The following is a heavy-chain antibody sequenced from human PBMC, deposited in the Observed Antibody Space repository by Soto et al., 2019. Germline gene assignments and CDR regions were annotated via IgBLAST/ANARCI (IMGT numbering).Heavy chain of an antibody. V-gene: IGHV4-31*03. J-gene: IGHJ4*02. D-gene: IGHD2-15*01. CDR1: GGSISSGGYC. CDR2: IYYSGST. Sequence: QVQLQESGPGLVKPSQTLSLTCTVSGGSISSGGYCWSWIRQHPGKGLEWIGYIYYSGSTYYNPSLKSRVTISVDTSKNQFSLKLSSVTAADTAVYYCARGSDIVVVVDYWGQGTLVTVSS. CDR3: ARGSDIVVVVDY.